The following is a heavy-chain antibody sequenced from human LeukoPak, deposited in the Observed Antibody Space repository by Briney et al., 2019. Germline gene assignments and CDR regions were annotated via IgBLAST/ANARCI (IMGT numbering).Heavy chain of an antibody. V-gene: IGHV4-34*01. CDR1: GGSFSGYY. J-gene: IGHJ5*02. Sequence: SETLSLTCAVYGGSFSGYYWSWIRQPPGKGLEWIGEINHSGSTNYNPSLKSRVTISVDTSKNQFSLKLSSVTAADTAMYYCAREGLRYYDSSGYRRTRYNWFDPWGQGTLVTVSS. D-gene: IGHD3-22*01. CDR2: INHSGST. CDR3: AREGLRYYDSSGYRRTRYNWFDP.